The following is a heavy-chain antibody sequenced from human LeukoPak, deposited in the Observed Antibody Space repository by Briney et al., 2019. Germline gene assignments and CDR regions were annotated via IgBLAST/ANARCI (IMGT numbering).Heavy chain of an antibody. Sequence: SETLSLTCAVYGGSFSGYYWSWIRQPPGKGLEWIGEINHSGSTNYNPSLKSRVTISADTSKNQFSLKLSSVTAADTAVYYCARGSSSWPYYYYYYMDVWGKGTTVTVSS. CDR1: GGSFSGYY. J-gene: IGHJ6*03. D-gene: IGHD6-13*01. V-gene: IGHV4-34*01. CDR2: INHSGST. CDR3: ARGSSSWPYYYYYYMDV.